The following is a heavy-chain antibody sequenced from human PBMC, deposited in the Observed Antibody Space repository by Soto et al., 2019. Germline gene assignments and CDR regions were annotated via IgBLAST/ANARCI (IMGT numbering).Heavy chain of an antibody. CDR2: TSYDGSNK. J-gene: IGHJ4*02. D-gene: IGHD1-20*01. Sequence: QVQLVESGGGVVQPGRSLRLSCAGSGFTFSSFAMSWVRQAPGKGLEWVAATSYDGSNKYYDDSVKGRFIISRDNSKNTLDLQMNTLRAEDTAVYYCAGVFFGDNCVNNYWGQGTPVTVSS. CDR1: GFTFSSFA. CDR3: AGVFFGDNCVNNY. V-gene: IGHV3-30-3*01.